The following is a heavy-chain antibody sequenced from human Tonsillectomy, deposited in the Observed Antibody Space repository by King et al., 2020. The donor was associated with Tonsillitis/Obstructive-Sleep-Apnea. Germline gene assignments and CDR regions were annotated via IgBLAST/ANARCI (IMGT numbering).Heavy chain of an antibody. CDR2: INHSGST. D-gene: IGHD6-19*01. Sequence: VQLQQWGAGLLKPSETLSLTCAVYGGSFSDYYWSWIRQPPGKWLEWIGEINHSGSTNYNPSHKSRVTISVDTSKNQLSLKLNSVTAADTAVYYCAREGPYSSGWSDIDVWGQGLLITVS. J-gene: IGHJ4*02. CDR3: AREGPYSSGWSDIDV. V-gene: IGHV4-34*01. CDR1: GGSFSDYY.